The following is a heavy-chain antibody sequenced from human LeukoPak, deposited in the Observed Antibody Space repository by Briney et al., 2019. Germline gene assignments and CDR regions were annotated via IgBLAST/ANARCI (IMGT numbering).Heavy chain of an antibody. CDR3: ARGSSYPGLGYCSGGSCYLFDY. D-gene: IGHD2-15*01. CDR1: GFTFDDYG. Sequence: RPGGSLRLSCAASGFTFDDYGMSWVRQAPGKGLEWVSGINWNGGSTHYADSVKGRFTISRDNAKNSLYLQMNSLRAEDTALYYCARGSSYPGLGYCSGGSCYLFDYWGQGTLVTVSS. V-gene: IGHV3-20*04. J-gene: IGHJ4*02. CDR2: INWNGGST.